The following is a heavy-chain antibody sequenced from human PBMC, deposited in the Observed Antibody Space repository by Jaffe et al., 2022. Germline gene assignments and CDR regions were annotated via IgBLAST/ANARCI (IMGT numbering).Heavy chain of an antibody. V-gene: IGHV4-61*02. Sequence: QVQLQESGPGLVKPSQTLSLTCTVSGGSISSGSYYWSWIRQPAGKGLEWIGRIYTSGSTNYNPSLKSRVTISVDTSKNQFSLKLSSVTAADTAVYYCARDLHLGDHQMDVWGKGTTVTVSS. CDR2: IYTSGST. J-gene: IGHJ6*04. D-gene: IGHD3-3*02. CDR1: GGSISSGSYY. CDR3: ARDLHLGDHQMDV.